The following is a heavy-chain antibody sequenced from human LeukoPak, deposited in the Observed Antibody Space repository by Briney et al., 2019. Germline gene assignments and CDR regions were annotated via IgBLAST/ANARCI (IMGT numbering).Heavy chain of an antibody. CDR1: GYTFTSYG. D-gene: IGHD3-22*01. J-gene: IGHJ4*02. CDR2: ISAYNGNT. Sequence: ASVKVSCKASGYTFTSYGISWVRQAPGQGLEWMGWISAYNGNTNYAQKLQGRVTMTTDTSTSTAYMELRSLRSDDTAVYYCARDRGSGYYYVAFDYWGQGTLVTVSS. CDR3: ARDRGSGYYYVAFDY. V-gene: IGHV1-18*01.